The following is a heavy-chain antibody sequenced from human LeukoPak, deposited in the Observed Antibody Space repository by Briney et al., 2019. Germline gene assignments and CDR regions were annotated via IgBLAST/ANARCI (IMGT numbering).Heavy chain of an antibody. J-gene: IGHJ6*02. CDR3: ARGQGSGSYSDYYYYGMDV. V-gene: IGHV4-34*01. Sequence: SETLSPTCAVYGGPFSGYYWSWIRQPPGKGLEWMGEINHSGSTKYNPSLKSRVTISVDTSKNQFSLKLSSVTAADTAVYYCARGQGSGSYSDYYYYGMDVWGQGTTVTVSS. CDR1: GGPFSGYY. D-gene: IGHD3-10*01. CDR2: INHSGST.